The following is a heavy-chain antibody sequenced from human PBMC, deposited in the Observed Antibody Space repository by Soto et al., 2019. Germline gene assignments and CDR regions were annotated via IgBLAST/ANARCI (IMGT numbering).Heavy chain of an antibody. D-gene: IGHD1-1*01. CDR2: IFSGASGT. V-gene: IGHV3-23*03. CDR1: GFSMSSYT. CDR3: ARDRQPDGIWTFDY. J-gene: IGHJ4*02. Sequence: PGGSLRLSCSASGFSMSSYTMDWVRQTPGKGLEWVATIFSGASGTAYADSVTGRFSLSRDNSRNIMYLQMNSLRVDDTALYYCARDRQPDGIWTFDYWGRGTLVTVSS.